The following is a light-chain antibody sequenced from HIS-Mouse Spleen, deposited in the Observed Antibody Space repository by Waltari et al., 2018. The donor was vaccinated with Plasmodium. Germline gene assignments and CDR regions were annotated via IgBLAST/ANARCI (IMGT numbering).Light chain of an antibody. V-gene: IGLV2-8*01. CDR1: SSDVGSYNL. Sequence: QSALTQPASVSGSPGQSITISCTGTSSDVGSYNLVSWYQQHPGKPPNLMIYEVSKRPSGVPERFSGSNSGNTASLTVTGLQAEDEADYYCSSYAGSNNDVFGTGTKVTVL. CDR3: SSYAGSNNDV. CDR2: EVS. J-gene: IGLJ1*01.